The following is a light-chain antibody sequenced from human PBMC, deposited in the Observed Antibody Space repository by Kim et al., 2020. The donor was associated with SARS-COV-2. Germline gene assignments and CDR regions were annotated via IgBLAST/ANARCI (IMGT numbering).Light chain of an antibody. Sequence: SSELTQDPAVSVALGQTVRITCQGDSLRSYYVSWYQQKPGQAPVFVIYGKNNRPSGIPDRFSGSSSGNTASLNITGAQAEDEADYYCNSRDRSGNHLVFGGGTQLTVL. CDR3: NSRDRSGNHLV. V-gene: IGLV3-19*01. J-gene: IGLJ2*01. CDR1: SLRSYY. CDR2: GKN.